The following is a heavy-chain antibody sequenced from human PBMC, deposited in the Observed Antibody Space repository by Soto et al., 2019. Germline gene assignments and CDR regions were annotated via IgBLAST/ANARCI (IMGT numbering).Heavy chain of an antibody. CDR3: ARDRRPQIAVAGTDYYYYGMDV. J-gene: IGHJ6*02. D-gene: IGHD6-19*01. V-gene: IGHV4-59*01. CDR2: IYYSGST. Sequence: KTSETLSLTCTVSGGSISSYYWSWIRQPPGRGLEWIGYIYYSGSTNYNPSLKSRVTISVDTSKNQFSLKLSSVTAADTAVYYCARDRRPQIAVAGTDYYYYGMDVWGQGTTVTVSS. CDR1: GGSISSYY.